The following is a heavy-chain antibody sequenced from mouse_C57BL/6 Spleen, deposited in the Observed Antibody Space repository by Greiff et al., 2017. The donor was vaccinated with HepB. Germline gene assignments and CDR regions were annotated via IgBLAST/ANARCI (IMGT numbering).Heavy chain of an antibody. J-gene: IGHJ2*01. V-gene: IGHV1-76*01. Sequence: QVQLQQSGAELVRPGASVKLSCKASGYTFTDYYINWVKQRPGQGLEWIARIYPGSGNTYYNEKFKGKATLTAEKSSSTAYMQLSSLTSEDSAVYFCARGPLGRDYFDYWGQGTTLTVSS. CDR1: GYTFTDYY. CDR2: IYPGSGNT. CDR3: ARGPLGRDYFDY. D-gene: IGHD4-1*01.